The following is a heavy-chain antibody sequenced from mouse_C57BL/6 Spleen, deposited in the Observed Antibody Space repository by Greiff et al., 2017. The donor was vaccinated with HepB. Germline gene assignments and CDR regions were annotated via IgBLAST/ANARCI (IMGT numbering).Heavy chain of an antibody. D-gene: IGHD4-1*01. J-gene: IGHJ4*01. CDR1: GYTFTDYY. V-gene: IGHV1-76*01. CDR3: AREVGRGYAMDY. CDR2: IYPGSGNT. Sequence: VQLQQSGAELVRPGASVKLSCKASGYTFTDYYINWVKQRPGQGLEWIARIYPGSGNTYYNEKFKGKATLTAEKSSSTAYMQLSSLTSEDSAVYVCAREVGRGYAMDYWGQGTSVTVSS.